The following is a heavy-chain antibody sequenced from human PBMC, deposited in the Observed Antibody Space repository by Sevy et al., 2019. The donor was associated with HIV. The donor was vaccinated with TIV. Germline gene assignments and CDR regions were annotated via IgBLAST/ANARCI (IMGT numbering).Heavy chain of an antibody. CDR2: ISGSGGST. D-gene: IGHD3-10*01. CDR3: AKGCGSGSSGYYYYYGMDV. J-gene: IGHJ6*02. V-gene: IGHV3-23*01. CDR1: GFTFSSYA. Sequence: GGSLRLSCAASGFTFSSYAMSWVRQAPGKGLEWVSAISGSGGSTYYAHSVKGRFTISRDNSKNTLYLQMNSLRAEDTAVYYCAKGCGSGSSGYYYYYGMDVWGQGTTVTVSS.